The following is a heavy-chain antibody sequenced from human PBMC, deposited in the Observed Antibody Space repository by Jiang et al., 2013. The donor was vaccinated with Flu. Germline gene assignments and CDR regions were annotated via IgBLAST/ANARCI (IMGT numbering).Heavy chain of an antibody. CDR1: GDSISSDY. V-gene: IGHV4-59*08. CDR2: IYYSGSA. Sequence: GSGLVKPSETLSLTCTVSGDSISSDYWSWIRQPPGKGLEWIGYIYYSGSASYNPSLDSRVTISIDTSEKQFSLKLSSVTAADTAVYYCARSPQNCGGGTCYCLGYWGQGTLVTVSS. J-gene: IGHJ4*02. CDR3: ARSPQNCGGGTCYCLGY. D-gene: IGHD2-15*01.